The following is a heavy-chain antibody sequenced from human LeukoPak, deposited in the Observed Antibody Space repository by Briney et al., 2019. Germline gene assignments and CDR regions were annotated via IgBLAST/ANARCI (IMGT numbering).Heavy chain of an antibody. Sequence: GGSLRLSCAASGFTFSSYSMNWVRQAPVKGLELVSSISSSSSYIYYADSVKGRFTISRDNAKNPLYLQMNSLRAEDTAVYYCARAKDTAMVDYWGQGTLVTVSS. CDR3: ARAKDTAMVDY. CDR1: GFTFSSYS. CDR2: ISSSSSYI. J-gene: IGHJ4*02. D-gene: IGHD5-18*01. V-gene: IGHV3-21*01.